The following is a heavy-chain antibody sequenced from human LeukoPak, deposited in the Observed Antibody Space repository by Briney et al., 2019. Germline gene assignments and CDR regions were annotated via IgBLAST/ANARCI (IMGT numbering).Heavy chain of an antibody. V-gene: IGHV5-51*01. CDR3: VRDGAHDILTGPYTEGDFDY. Sequence: GESLKISCQGSGYSFTSYWIGWVRQMPGKGLEWMGIIYPGDSDTRYSPSFQGQVTISADKSISTAYLQWSSLKASDTAMYYCVRDGAHDILTGPYTEGDFDYWGQGTLVTVSS. J-gene: IGHJ4*02. D-gene: IGHD3-9*01. CDR1: GYSFTSYW. CDR2: IYPGDSDT.